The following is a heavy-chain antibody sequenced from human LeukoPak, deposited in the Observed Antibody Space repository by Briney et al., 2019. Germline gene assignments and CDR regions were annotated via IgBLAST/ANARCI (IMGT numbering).Heavy chain of an antibody. J-gene: IGHJ4*02. CDR2: IYHSGST. V-gene: IGHV4-34*01. CDR3: ARAVAGSFDY. CDR1: GGSFSGYY. D-gene: IGHD6-19*01. Sequence: SETLSLTCAVYGGSFSGYYWSWIRQPPGKGLEWIGEIYHSGSTNYNPSLKSRVTISVDKSKNQFSLKLSSVTAADTAVYYCARAVAGSFDYWGQGTLVTVSS.